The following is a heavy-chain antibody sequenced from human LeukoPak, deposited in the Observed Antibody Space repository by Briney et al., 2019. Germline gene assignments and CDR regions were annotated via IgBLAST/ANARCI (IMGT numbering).Heavy chain of an antibody. CDR1: GYTFTSYA. CDR3: ARDYGVGTMVRGVIRF. CDR2: INTNTGNP. J-gene: IGHJ4*02. Sequence: VASVKVSCKASGYTFTSYAMNWVRQAPGQGLEWMGWINTNTGNPTYAQGFTGRFVFSLDTSVSTAYLQISSLKAEDTAVYYCARDYGVGTMVRGVIRFWGQGTLVTVSS. V-gene: IGHV7-4-1*02. D-gene: IGHD3-10*01.